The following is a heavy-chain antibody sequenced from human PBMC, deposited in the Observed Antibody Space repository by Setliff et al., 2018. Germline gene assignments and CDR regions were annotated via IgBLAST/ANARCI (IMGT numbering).Heavy chain of an antibody. D-gene: IGHD6-19*01. CDR2: INPNSGGT. CDR1: GYTFTGYY. V-gene: IGHV1-2*02. Sequence: ASVKVSCKASGYTFTGYYIHWVRQAPGQGLEWMGWINPNSGGTNYAQKFQGRVTMTKDTSISTAYMELSSLRSEDTAVYYCAREQGIAVTTSNYQYYMDVWGKGTTVTVSS. J-gene: IGHJ6*03. CDR3: AREQGIAVTTSNYQYYMDV.